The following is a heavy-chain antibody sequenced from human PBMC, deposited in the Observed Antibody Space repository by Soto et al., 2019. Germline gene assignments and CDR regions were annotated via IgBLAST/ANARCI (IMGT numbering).Heavy chain of an antibody. V-gene: IGHV4-39*01. CDR2: IYYSGST. CDR3: QTAAELDF. J-gene: IGHJ4*02. D-gene: IGHD1-1*01. Sequence: SETLSLTCTVSGGSISSSSYYWGWIRQPPGKGLEWIGSIYYSGSTYYNPSLKSRVTISVDTSKNQFSLKLSSVTAADTAVYYRQTAAELDFWGQGTLVTVSS. CDR1: GGSISSSSYY.